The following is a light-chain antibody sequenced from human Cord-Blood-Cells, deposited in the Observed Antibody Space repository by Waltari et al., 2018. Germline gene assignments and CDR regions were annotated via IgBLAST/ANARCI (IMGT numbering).Light chain of an antibody. CDR1: SSDAGGYNY. Sequence: QSALTQPASVSGSPGQSITISCTGTSSDAGGYNYVSWYQQHPGKAPKLMIYDVSNRPSGVSNRFSCSKSGNTASLTISGLQAEDEADYYCSSYTSSSLVVFGGGTKLTVL. J-gene: IGLJ2*01. V-gene: IGLV2-14*01. CDR3: SSYTSSSLVV. CDR2: DVS.